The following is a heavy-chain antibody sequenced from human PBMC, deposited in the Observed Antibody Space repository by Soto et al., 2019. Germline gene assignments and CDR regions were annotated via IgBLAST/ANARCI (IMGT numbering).Heavy chain of an antibody. CDR3: ARGVLEWLLRDSYYYYMDV. CDR2: TDDSGST. V-gene: IGHV4-59*01. J-gene: IGHJ6*03. Sequence: QVQLQESGPGLVKPSETLSLTCTVSGDSISSSYWNWIRQAPGKGLEWMGYTDDSGSTNYNPSLKSRVNLSVAMSKNQFSLKLSSVTAADTAVYYCARGVLEWLLRDSYYYYMDVWGKGTTVTVSS. D-gene: IGHD3-3*01. CDR1: GDSISSSY.